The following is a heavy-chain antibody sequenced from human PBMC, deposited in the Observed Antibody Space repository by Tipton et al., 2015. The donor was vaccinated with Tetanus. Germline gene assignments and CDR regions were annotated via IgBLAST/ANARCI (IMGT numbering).Heavy chain of an antibody. J-gene: IGHJ4*02. Sequence: TLSLTCTVSGGSISSYYWSWIRRHPGKGLEWIGYIYFTGTTYYNPSLESRLTISIDTSKNQFSLELTSVTAADTAVYYCARDSYYSSRWSFADYWGQGTLVTVSS. D-gene: IGHD3-22*01. CDR1: GGSISSYY. CDR2: IYFTGTT. CDR3: ARDSYYSSRWSFADY. V-gene: IGHV4-31*03.